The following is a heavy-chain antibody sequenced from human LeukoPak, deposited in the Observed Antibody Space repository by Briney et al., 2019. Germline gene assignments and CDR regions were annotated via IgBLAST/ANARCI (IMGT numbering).Heavy chain of an antibody. J-gene: IGHJ4*02. Sequence: ASVKVSCKASGYTFTGYYMHWVRQAPGQGLGWMGWINPNSGGTNYAQKFQGRVTMTRDTSISTAYMELSRLRSDDTAVYYCARGEGIQLWLRRFGYWGQGTLVTVSS. CDR3: ARGEGIQLWLRRFGY. D-gene: IGHD5-18*01. V-gene: IGHV1-2*02. CDR1: GYTFTGYY. CDR2: INPNSGGT.